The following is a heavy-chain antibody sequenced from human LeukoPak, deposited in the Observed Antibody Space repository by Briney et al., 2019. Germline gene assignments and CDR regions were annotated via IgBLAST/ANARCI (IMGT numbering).Heavy chain of an antibody. V-gene: IGHV3-23*01. J-gene: IGHJ4*02. CDR1: GFTFSSYA. Sequence: PGGSLRLSCAASGFTFSSYAMSWVRQAPGKGLEWVSAISGSGGSTYYADSVKGRFTISRDNSKSTLYLQMNSLRAEDTAVYYCAKTCKETVTADYWGQGTLVTVSS. CDR2: ISGSGGST. CDR3: AKTCKETVTADY. D-gene: IGHD2-21*02.